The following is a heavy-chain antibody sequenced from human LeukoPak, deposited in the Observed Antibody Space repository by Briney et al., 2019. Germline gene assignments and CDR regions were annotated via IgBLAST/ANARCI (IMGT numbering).Heavy chain of an antibody. CDR2: INHSGST. D-gene: IGHD6-6*01. CDR1: GGSFSGYY. Sequence: SETLSLTCAVYGGSFSGYYWSWIRQPPGKGLEWIGEINHSGSTNYNPSLKSRVTISVDTSKNQFSLKLSSVTAADTAVYYCARGRRQLVRYYYYYMDVWGKGTTVTVSS. CDR3: ARGRRQLVRYYYYYMDV. V-gene: IGHV4-34*01. J-gene: IGHJ6*03.